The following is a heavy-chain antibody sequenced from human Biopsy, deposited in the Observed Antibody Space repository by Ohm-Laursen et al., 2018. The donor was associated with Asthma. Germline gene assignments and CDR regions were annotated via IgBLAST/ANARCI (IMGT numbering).Heavy chain of an antibody. V-gene: IGHV7-4-1*02. J-gene: IGHJ4*02. Sequence: GSSVKVSCKASGYTFISYAIHWVRQAPGQRLEWLGRINTNTGNPTYAQAYTGRFVFSLDTSVSTAYLRISSLKADDTAVYYCARGRYRGYDFDYWGQGTLVTVSS. CDR2: INTNTGNP. D-gene: IGHD5-12*01. CDR3: ARGRYRGYDFDY. CDR1: GYTFISYA.